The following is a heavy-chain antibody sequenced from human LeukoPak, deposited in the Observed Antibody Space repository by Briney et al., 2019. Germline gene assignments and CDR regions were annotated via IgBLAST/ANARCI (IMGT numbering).Heavy chain of an antibody. CDR1: GFTFSSYA. J-gene: IGHJ4*02. V-gene: IGHV3-23*01. CDR2: ISGSGGST. Sequence: GGSLRLSCAASGFTFSSYAMSWVRQAPGKGLEWVSAISGSGGSTYYADSVKGRFTISRDNSKNTLYLQMNSLRAEDTAVYYCAKESGTYYYDSSGYYLDYWGQGTLVTVSS. D-gene: IGHD3-22*01. CDR3: AKESGTYYYDSSGYYLDY.